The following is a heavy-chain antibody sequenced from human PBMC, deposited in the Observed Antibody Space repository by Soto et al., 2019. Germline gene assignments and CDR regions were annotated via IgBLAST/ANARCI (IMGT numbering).Heavy chain of an antibody. V-gene: IGHV3-33*01. J-gene: IGHJ5*02. Sequence: GGSLRLSCAASGFTFSSYGMHWVRQAPGKGLEWVAVIWYDGSNKYYADSVKGRFTISRDNSKNTLYLQMNSLRAEDTAVYYCARDRRVPAATNWFDPWGQGTLVTVSS. D-gene: IGHD2-2*01. CDR2: IWYDGSNK. CDR3: ARDRRVPAATNWFDP. CDR1: GFTFSSYG.